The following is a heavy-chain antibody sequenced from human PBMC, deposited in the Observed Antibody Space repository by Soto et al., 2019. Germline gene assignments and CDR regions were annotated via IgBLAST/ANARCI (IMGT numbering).Heavy chain of an antibody. J-gene: IGHJ4*02. Sequence: QVQLVQSGAEVKKSGASVKVSCKAAGYTLTTYGVSWVRQAPGQGLEWVGWISAYNDHTNYAQKFQGRVTMTTDTSTSTAYMELRSLRSDDTAVYYCARGTYFDYWGQGTLVTVSS. CDR1: GYTLTTYG. D-gene: IGHD1-1*01. V-gene: IGHV1-18*01. CDR3: ARGTYFDY. CDR2: ISAYNDHT.